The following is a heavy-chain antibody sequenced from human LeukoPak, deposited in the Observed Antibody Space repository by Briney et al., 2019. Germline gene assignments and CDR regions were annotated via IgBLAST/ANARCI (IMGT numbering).Heavy chain of an antibody. J-gene: IGHJ2*01. CDR2: IKQDGSEK. Sequence: GGSLRLSCAVSGFTFSSYAMSWVRQAPGKGLEWVANIKQDGSEKYYVDSVKGRFTISRDNAKNSLYLQMNSLRAEDTAVYYCARVRGWYFDLWGRGTLVTVSS. CDR1: GFTFSSYA. V-gene: IGHV3-7*03. CDR3: ARVRGWYFDL.